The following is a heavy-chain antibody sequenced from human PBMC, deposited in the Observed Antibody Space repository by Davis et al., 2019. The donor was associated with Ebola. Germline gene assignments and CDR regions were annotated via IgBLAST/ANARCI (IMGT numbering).Heavy chain of an antibody. V-gene: IGHV3-21*01. CDR2: ISSSSSYI. J-gene: IGHJ6*02. CDR3: ARDSYCSSTSCYADGMDV. D-gene: IGHD2-2*01. Sequence: PGGSLRLSCAASGFTFSSYSMNWVRQAPGKGLEWVSSISSSSSYIYYADSVKGRFTISRDNAKNSLYLQMNSLRAEDTAVYYCARDSYCSSTSCYADGMDVWGQGTTVTVSS. CDR1: GFTFSSYS.